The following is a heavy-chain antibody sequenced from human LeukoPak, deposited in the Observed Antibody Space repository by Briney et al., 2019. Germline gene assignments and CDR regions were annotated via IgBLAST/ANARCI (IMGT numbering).Heavy chain of an antibody. Sequence: GGSLRLSCAASGFTFSSYGMHWARQAPGKGLEWVAFIRYDGSNKYYADSVKGRFTISRDNSKNTLYLQMNSLRAEGTAVYYCAKEDRVNYYYYGMDVWGQGTTVTVSS. CDR2: IRYDGSNK. CDR1: GFTFSSYG. CDR3: AKEDRVNYYYYGMDV. V-gene: IGHV3-30*02. J-gene: IGHJ6*02. D-gene: IGHD4-11*01.